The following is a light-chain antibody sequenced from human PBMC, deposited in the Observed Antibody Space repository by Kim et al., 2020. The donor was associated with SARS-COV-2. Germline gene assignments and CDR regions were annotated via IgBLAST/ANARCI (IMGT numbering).Light chain of an antibody. CDR1: QSIDTY. CDR2: AAS. V-gene: IGKV1-39*01. CDR3: QQTYSTPLT. J-gene: IGKJ2*01. Sequence: DIQMTQSPSSLSASVGDRVTITCRASQSIDTYLSWYQQQPGKAPKLLIYAASRLQSGVPSRFSGSGSGTDFTLTISGLQPEGLATYDCQQTYSTPLTFGQGTKLEI.